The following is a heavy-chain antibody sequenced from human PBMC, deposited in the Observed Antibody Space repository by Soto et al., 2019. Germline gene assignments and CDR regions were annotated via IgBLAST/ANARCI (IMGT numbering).Heavy chain of an antibody. J-gene: IGHJ4*02. CDR3: VRGTNDWPGMDQ. CDR1: GFTFSNYW. CDR2: ANPDGTST. D-gene: IGHD3-9*01. V-gene: IGHV3-74*01. Sequence: GGSLRLSCAGSGFTFSNYWIHWVRQAPGKGLVWVARANPDGTSTNYADSVEGRFTVSRDNAKNTLFLQMNSLRAEDTAVYFCVRGTNDWPGMDQGGQGNLVTVAS.